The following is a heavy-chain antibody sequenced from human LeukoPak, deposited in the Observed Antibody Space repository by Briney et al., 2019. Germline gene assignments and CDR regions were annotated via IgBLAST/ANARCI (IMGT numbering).Heavy chain of an antibody. CDR3: ARGGGEYSTPSYRWFDH. V-gene: IGHV6-1*01. CDR2: TYYRSKWYN. D-gene: IGHD2/OR15-2a*01. J-gene: IGHJ5*02. Sequence: SQTLSLTFAISGDSVSISTAAWNWIRQSPSRGLEWLGRTYYRSKWYNDYALFVKSLITINPNTTKNQFSLELKSVTPEDTAVYFCARGGGEYSTPSYRWFDHWGQGTLVIVSS. CDR1: GDSVSISTAA.